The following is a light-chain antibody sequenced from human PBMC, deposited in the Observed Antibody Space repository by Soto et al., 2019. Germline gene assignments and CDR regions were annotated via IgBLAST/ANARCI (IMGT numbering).Light chain of an antibody. CDR3: QQYNKWPRT. CDR1: QSVSSRY. J-gene: IGKJ1*01. Sequence: VLTVSPGTLSLTTGERATLYCRASQSVSSRYLAGYQQKPGQAPRLLNYGASTRAAIIPARFSGSGSGTEFTLTICSLQSEDFAVYYCQQYNKWPRTFCQGTKVDI. V-gene: IGKV3-15*01. CDR2: GAS.